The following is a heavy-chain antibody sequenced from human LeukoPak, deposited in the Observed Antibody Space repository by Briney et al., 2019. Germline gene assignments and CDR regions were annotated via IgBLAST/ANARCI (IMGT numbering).Heavy chain of an antibody. V-gene: IGHV1-24*01. CDR3: ARIAVAGNYYMDV. Sequence: GASVKVSCKVSGYTLTELSMHWVRQAPGKGLEWMGGFDPEDGETIYAQKLQGRVTMTTDTSTSTAYMELRSLRSDDTAVYYCARIAVAGNYYMDVWGKGTTVTVSS. D-gene: IGHD6-19*01. J-gene: IGHJ6*03. CDR1: GYTLTELS. CDR2: FDPEDGET.